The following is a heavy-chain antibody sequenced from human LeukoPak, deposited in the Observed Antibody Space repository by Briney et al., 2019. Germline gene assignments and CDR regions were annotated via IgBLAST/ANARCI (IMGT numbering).Heavy chain of an antibody. D-gene: IGHD5-24*01. CDR3: ARFFVSYNSDY. Sequence: PSETLSLTCTVSGYSISSGYYWGWIRQPPGKGLEWIGSIYHSGSTYYNPSLKSRVTISVDTSKNQFSLKLSSVTAADSAVYYCARFFVSYNSDYWGQGTLVTVSS. V-gene: IGHV4-38-2*02. CDR1: GYSISSGYY. J-gene: IGHJ4*02. CDR2: IYHSGST.